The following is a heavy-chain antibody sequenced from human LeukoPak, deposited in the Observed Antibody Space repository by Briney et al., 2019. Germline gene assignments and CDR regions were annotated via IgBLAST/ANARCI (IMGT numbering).Heavy chain of an antibody. D-gene: IGHD2-15*01. CDR2: ISGSGGST. Sequence: HAGGSLRLSCAASGFTFSSYAMSWVRQAPGKGLEWVSAISGSGGSTYYADSVKGRFTISRDNSKDTLYLQMDSLRAGDTAVYYCAKKSGGSCYNRDDYWGQGTLVTVSS. CDR1: GFTFSSYA. J-gene: IGHJ4*02. CDR3: AKKSGGSCYNRDDY. V-gene: IGHV3-23*01.